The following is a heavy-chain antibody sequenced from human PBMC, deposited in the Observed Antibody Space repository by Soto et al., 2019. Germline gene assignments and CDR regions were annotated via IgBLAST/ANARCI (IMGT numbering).Heavy chain of an antibody. CDR1: GFTFSSYA. CDR3: ARGGLEDSSGYYLDY. D-gene: IGHD3-22*01. Sequence: GGSLRLSCAASGFTFSSYAMHWVRQAPGKGLEWVAVISYDGSNKYYADSVKGRFTISRDNSKNTLYLQMNSLRAEDTAVYYCARGGLEDSSGYYLDYWGQGTLVTVST. V-gene: IGHV3-30-3*01. J-gene: IGHJ4*02. CDR2: ISYDGSNK.